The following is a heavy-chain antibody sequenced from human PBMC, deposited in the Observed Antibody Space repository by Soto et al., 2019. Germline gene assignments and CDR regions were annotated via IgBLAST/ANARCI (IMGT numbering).Heavy chain of an antibody. J-gene: IGHJ6*02. D-gene: IGHD4-4*01. CDR3: ARGAEVTHHYYYYYYGMDV. V-gene: IGHV1-18*04. CDR2: ISAYNGNT. Sequence: QVQLVQSGAEVKKPGASVKVSCKASGYTFTSYGISWVRQAPGQGLEWMGWISAYNGNTNYAQKLQGRVTMTTDTSTSTAYMQLRSLRSDDTAVYYCARGAEVTHHYYYYYYGMDVWGQGTTVTVSS. CDR1: GYTFTSYG.